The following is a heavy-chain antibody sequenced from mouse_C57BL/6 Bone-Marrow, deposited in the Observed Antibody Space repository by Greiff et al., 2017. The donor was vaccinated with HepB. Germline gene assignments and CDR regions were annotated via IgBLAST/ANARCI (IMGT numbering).Heavy chain of an antibody. D-gene: IGHD1-1*01. CDR2: IDPSDSYT. J-gene: IGHJ3*01. Sequence: VKLMESGAELVMPGASVKLSCKASGYTFTSYWMHWVKQRPGQGLEWIGEIDPSDSYTNYNQKFKGKSTLTVDKSSSTAYMQLSSLTSEDSAVYYCAREGIYYYGSIAYWGQGTLVTVSA. CDR1: GYTFTSYW. V-gene: IGHV1-69*01. CDR3: AREGIYYYGSIAY.